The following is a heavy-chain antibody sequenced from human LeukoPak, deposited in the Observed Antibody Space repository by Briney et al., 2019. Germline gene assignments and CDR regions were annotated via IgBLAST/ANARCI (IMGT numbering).Heavy chain of an antibody. CDR2: IYHSGST. CDR1: GYSISSGYY. Sequence: SETLSLTCAVSGYSISSGYYWGWIRQPPGKGLEWIGSIYHSGSTYYNPSLKSRVTISVDTSKNQFSLKLSSVTAADTAVYYCARAVAVAGFDCWGQGTLVTVSS. J-gene: IGHJ4*02. V-gene: IGHV4-38-2*01. CDR3: ARAVAVAGFDC. D-gene: IGHD6-19*01.